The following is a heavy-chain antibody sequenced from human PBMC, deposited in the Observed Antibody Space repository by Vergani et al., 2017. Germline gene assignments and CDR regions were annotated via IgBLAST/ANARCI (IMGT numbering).Heavy chain of an antibody. CDR3: TRYLCPGGSCVGFDY. Sequence: QVQLQESGPGLVKPSETLSLTCTVSGGSIRGHYWSWIRQAPWKGLGWVGYIYYTVDIRSNPSLTSRISMSLDTSRSQFSLTVKSVTVADTAVYYCTRYLCPGGSCVGFDYWGQGILVTVSS. D-gene: IGHD2-8*02. J-gene: IGHJ4*02. CDR1: GGSIRGHY. V-gene: IGHV4-59*11. CDR2: IYYTVDI.